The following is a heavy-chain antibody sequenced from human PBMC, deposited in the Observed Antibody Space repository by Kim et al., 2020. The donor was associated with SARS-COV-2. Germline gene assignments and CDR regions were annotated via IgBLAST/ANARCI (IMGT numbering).Heavy chain of an antibody. CDR2: IYHSGST. CDR3: ARSIQLSSSWTAAEYFQH. CDR1: GGSISSSNW. V-gene: IGHV4-4*02. J-gene: IGHJ1*01. D-gene: IGHD6-13*01. Sequence: SETLSLTCAVSGGSISSSNWWSWVRQPPGKGLEWIGEIYHSGSTNYNPSLKSRVTISVDKSKNQFSLKLSSVTAADTAVYYCARSIQLSSSWTAAEYFQHWGQGTLVTVSS.